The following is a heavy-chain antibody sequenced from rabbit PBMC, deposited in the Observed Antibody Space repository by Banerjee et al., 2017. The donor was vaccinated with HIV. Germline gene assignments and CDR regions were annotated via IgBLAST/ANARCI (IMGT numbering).Heavy chain of an antibody. CDR2: IYAGSSSNI. CDR3: ARDSGSSFSSYGMDL. V-gene: IGHV1S45*01. Sequence: QEQLVESGGGLVKPGASLTLTCKASGFPFSEKAVMCWVRQVPGKGLTWIACIYAGSSSNIYSATWAKGRFTISKTSSTTVTLQMTSLTAADTATYFCARDSGSSFSSYGMDLWGPGTLVTVS. CDR1: GFPFSEKAV. J-gene: IGHJ6*01. D-gene: IGHD8-1*01.